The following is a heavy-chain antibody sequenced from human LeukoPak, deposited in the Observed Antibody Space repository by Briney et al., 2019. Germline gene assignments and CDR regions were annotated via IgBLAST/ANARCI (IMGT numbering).Heavy chain of an antibody. V-gene: IGHV4-31*03. CDR3: ASLARFSYYDSSGYYTPFYYYYGMDV. J-gene: IGHJ6*02. CDR2: IYYSGST. CDR1: GGSISSGGYY. Sequence: SETLSLTCTVSGGSISSGGYYWSWIRQHPGKGLEWIGYIYYSGSTYYNPSLKSRVTISVDTSKNQFSLKLSSVTAADTAVYYCASLARFSYYDSSGYYTPFYYYYGMDVWGQGTTVTVSS. D-gene: IGHD3-22*01.